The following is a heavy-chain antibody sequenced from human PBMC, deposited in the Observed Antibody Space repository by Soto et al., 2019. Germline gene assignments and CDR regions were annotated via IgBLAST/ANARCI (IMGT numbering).Heavy chain of an antibody. CDR3: ARDPNESSADDHHIYYAMDV. CDR1: GYTFTSYG. J-gene: IGHJ6*02. Sequence: ASVKVSCTASGYTFTSYGIHWVRQAPGQRLEWTGWINAGNGNTKYSEKFQGRVTITRDTSASTAYLELSSLRSEDTAVYYCARDPNESSADDHHIYYAMDVWGQVPTVTLAS. V-gene: IGHV1-3*01. CDR2: INAGNGNT. D-gene: IGHD6-19*01.